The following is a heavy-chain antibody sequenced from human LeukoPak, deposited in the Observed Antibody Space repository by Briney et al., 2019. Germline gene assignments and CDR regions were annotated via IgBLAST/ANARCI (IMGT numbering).Heavy chain of an antibody. D-gene: IGHD2-2*01. CDR1: GYTFTSYY. J-gene: IGHJ4*02. CDR2: INPSGGST. CDR3: ARLFGGDQLLSDY. V-gene: IGHV1-46*01. Sequence: ASVKVSCKASGYTFTSYYMHWVRQAPGQGLEWMGIINPSGGSTGYAQKFQGRVTMTRDASTSTVYMELSSLRSEDTAVYYCARLFGGDQLLSDYWGQGTLVTVSS.